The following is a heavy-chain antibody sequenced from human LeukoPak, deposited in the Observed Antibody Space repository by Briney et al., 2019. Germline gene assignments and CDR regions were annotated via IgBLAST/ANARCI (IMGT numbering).Heavy chain of an antibody. Sequence: PGGSLRLSCAASGFTFSNYWMHWVRQAPGKGLVWVSRITSDGSSTGYTDSVRGRFTISRDNAKNTLYLQMNSLRAKDTAVYYCARGTHGSDIWGQGTMVTVSS. CDR2: ITSDGSST. CDR3: ARGTHGSDI. V-gene: IGHV3-74*01. J-gene: IGHJ3*02. CDR1: GFTFSNYW. D-gene: IGHD1-1*01.